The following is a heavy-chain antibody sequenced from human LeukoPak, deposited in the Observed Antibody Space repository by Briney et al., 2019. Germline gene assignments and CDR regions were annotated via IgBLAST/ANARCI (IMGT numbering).Heavy chain of an antibody. V-gene: IGHV1-46*01. CDR3: ARWGGVGMDV. Sequence: ASVKVSCKASGYTFTSYYMHWVRQAPGQGLEWMGIINPSGGSTNYAQKFQGRVIMTRDTSTSTVYMELSSLRSEDTAVYYCARWGGVGMDVWGQGTTLIVSS. CDR2: INPSGGST. J-gene: IGHJ6*02. CDR1: GYTFTSYY. D-gene: IGHD2-8*01.